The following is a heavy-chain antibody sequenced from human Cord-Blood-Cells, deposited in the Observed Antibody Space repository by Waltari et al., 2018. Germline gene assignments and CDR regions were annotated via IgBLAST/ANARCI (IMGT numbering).Heavy chain of an antibody. V-gene: IGHV3-15*01. D-gene: IGHD6-13*01. Sequence: EVQLVESGGGLVKPGGSLRLSCAASGFTFNNAWMSWVRQAPGKGLGWVGRIKSKTDGGTTDYAAPVKGRFTISRDDSKNTLYLQMNSLKTEDTAVYYCTTERQQLVRDAFDIWGQGTMVTVSS. CDR3: TTERQQLVRDAFDI. J-gene: IGHJ3*02. CDR2: IKSKTDGGTT. CDR1: GFTFNNAW.